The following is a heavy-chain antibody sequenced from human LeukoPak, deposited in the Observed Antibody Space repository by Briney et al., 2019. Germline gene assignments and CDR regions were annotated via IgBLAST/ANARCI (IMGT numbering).Heavy chain of an antibody. CDR3: ARKTAGTYYNYDMDV. V-gene: IGHV1-8*01. CDR1: GCTFTSYD. Sequence: ASVKVSCKASGCTFTSYDINWVRQATGQGLEWMGWMNPNSGNTGYAQKFQGRVTMTRNTSISTAYMELSSLRSEDTAVYYCARKTAGTYYNYDMDVWGQGTTVTVSS. D-gene: IGHD6-19*01. CDR2: MNPNSGNT. J-gene: IGHJ6*02.